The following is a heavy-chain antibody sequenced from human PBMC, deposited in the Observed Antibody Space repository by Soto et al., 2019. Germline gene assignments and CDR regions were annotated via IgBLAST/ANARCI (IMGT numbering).Heavy chain of an antibody. CDR1: GYTFTSYY. Sequence: ASVKVSCKASGYTFTSYYMPWVRQAPGQGLEWMGIINPSGGSTSYAQKFQGRVTMTRDTSTSTVYMELSSLRSEDTAVYYCARDLGIQLWGFDYWGQGTLVTVS. CDR2: INPSGGST. CDR3: ARDLGIQLWGFDY. J-gene: IGHJ4*02. V-gene: IGHV1-46*01. D-gene: IGHD5-18*01.